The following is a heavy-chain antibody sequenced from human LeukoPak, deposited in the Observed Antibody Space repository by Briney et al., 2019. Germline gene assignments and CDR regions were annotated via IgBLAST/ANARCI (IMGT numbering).Heavy chain of an antibody. J-gene: IGHJ4*02. V-gene: IGHV5-51*01. D-gene: IGHD6-19*01. CDR1: GYSFTSYW. Sequence: GESLKISCKGSGYSFTSYWIGWVRQMPGNGLEWMGIIYSGDSDTRYSPSFQGQVTISADKSISTAYLQWSGLKASDTAMYYCARAGYSSGWYDVDYWGQGTLVTVSS. CDR2: IYSGDSDT. CDR3: ARAGYSSGWYDVDY.